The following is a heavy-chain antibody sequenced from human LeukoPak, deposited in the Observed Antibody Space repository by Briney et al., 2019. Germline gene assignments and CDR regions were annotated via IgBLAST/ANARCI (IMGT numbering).Heavy chain of an antibody. J-gene: IGHJ5*02. CDR1: GYTFTGYY. CDR2: INPNSGGT. V-gene: IGHV1-2*02. CDR3: AREIVMLTFWFDP. D-gene: IGHD3-16*01. Sequence: ASVKVSCKASGYTFTGYYMHWVRQAPGQGLEWMGWINPNSGGTNYAQQFQGRVTMTRDTSISTAYMELSRLRSDDTAVYYCAREIVMLTFWFDPWGQGALVTVSP.